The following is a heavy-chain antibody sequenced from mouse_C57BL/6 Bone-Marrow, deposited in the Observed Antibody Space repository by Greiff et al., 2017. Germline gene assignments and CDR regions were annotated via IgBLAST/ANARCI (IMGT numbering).Heavy chain of an antibody. J-gene: IGHJ3*01. CDR2: ISSGGSYP. V-gene: IGHV5-6*02. CDR1: GFTFSSYG. D-gene: IGHD2-4*01. Sequence: DVKLVESGGDLVKPGGSLKLSCAASGFTFSSYGMSWVRQTPDKRLVWVATISSGGSYPYYPASVKGRFPISRDNAKNPLYLQMSSLRSEDTAMYYCARHGYDYAWFAYWGQGTLVTVSA. CDR3: ARHGYDYAWFAY.